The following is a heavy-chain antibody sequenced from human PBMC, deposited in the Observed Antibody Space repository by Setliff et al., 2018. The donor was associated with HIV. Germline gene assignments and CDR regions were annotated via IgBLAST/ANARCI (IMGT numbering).Heavy chain of an antibody. D-gene: IGHD2-2*01. CDR2: IYHSGNT. CDR1: GDSISSDFY. CDR3: ARFSLLYPPPLSSGAFGI. Sequence: SETLSLTCTVSGDSISSDFYWGWIRQPPGKGLEWIGSIYHSGNTYYMPSLQSRVTISVDMSKNQFSLNLNPVTAADTAVYYCARFSLLYPPPLSSGAFGIWGQGTMVTVSS. J-gene: IGHJ3*02. V-gene: IGHV4-38-2*02.